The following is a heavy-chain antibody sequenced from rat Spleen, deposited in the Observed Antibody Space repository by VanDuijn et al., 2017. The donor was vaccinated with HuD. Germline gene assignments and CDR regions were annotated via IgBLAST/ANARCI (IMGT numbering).Heavy chain of an antibody. V-gene: IGHV5-27*01. CDR1: GFTFSDSN. D-gene: IGHD1-11*01. Sequence: EVQLVESGGGLVQPGRSLKLSCVASGFTFSDSNMAWVRQAPKKGLEWVASISPSGVSTYYRDSVKGRFTISRENAENTVYLQMNSLRSEDTATYYCVKEANYGGLMDAWGQGASVTVSS. CDR2: ISPSGVST. CDR3: VKEANYGGLMDA. J-gene: IGHJ4*01.